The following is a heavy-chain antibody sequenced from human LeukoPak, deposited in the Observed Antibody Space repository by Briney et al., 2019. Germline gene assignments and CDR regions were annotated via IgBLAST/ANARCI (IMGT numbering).Heavy chain of an antibody. CDR2: INQSGST. V-gene: IGHV4-34*01. Sequence: SETLSLTCAVYGGSFSGYYWSWIRQSPGKGLEWIGEINQSGSTNHNPSLKSRVTISVDTSKNQFSLKVSSVTAADTAVYYCARGYGSGFAYWGQGTLVTVSS. J-gene: IGHJ4*02. CDR1: GGSFSGYY. D-gene: IGHD3-10*01. CDR3: ARGYGSGFAY.